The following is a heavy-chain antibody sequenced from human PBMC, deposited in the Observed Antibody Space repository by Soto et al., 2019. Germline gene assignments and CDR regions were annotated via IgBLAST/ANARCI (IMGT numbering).Heavy chain of an antibody. CDR1: GGSIHSGGYY. D-gene: IGHD2-15*01. CDR3: ARDRAIRESGSPWLDP. J-gene: IGHJ5*02. V-gene: IGHV4-31*03. CDR2: IYYRGST. Sequence: QVQLKESGPGLVKPSQTLSLTCTVSGGSIHSGGYYWSWIRQHPGKGLEWIGYIYYRGSTFYNPSHGSRVTVTVDTSQNHFSLRLTSVTAADTAVYYCARDRAIRESGSPWLDPWGQGTLVTVSS.